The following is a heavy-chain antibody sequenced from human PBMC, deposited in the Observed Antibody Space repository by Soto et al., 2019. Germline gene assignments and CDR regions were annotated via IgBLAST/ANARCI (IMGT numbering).Heavy chain of an antibody. V-gene: IGHV1-69*06. Sequence: KVSCKASGGTFSSYAISWVRQAPGQGLEWMGGIIPIFGTANYAQKFQGRVTITADKSTSTAYMELSSLRSEDTAVYYCARDTAYHFDYWGQGTLVTVSS. CDR3: ARDTAYHFDY. D-gene: IGHD5-18*01. CDR2: IIPIFGTA. CDR1: GGTFSSYA. J-gene: IGHJ4*02.